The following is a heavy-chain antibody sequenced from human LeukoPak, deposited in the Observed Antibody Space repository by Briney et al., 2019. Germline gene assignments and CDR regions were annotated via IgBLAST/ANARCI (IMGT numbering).Heavy chain of an antibody. V-gene: IGHV4-59*01. CDR1: GGSISSYY. CDR2: IYYSGST. J-gene: IGHJ4*02. CDR3: ARGTYYYDSSGYYYVYYFDY. Sequence: SETLSLTCTVSGGSISSYYWSWIRQPPGKGLEGIGYIYYSGSTNYNPSLKSRVTISVDTSKNQFSLKLSSVTAADTAVYYCARGTYYYDSSGYYYVYYFDYWGQGTLVTVSS. D-gene: IGHD3-22*01.